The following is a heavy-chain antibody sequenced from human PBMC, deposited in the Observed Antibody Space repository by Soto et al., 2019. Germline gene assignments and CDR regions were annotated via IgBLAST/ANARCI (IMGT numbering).Heavy chain of an antibody. CDR3: ARDINYYDSSGYPDY. CDR1: GGTFSSYA. CDR2: IIPIFGTA. V-gene: IGHV1-69*13. Sequence: VKVSCKASGGTFSSYAISWVRQAPGQGLEWMGGIIPIFGTANYAQKFQGRVTITADESTSTAYMELSSLRSEDTAVYYCARDINYYDSSGYPDYWGQGTLVTVSS. J-gene: IGHJ4*02. D-gene: IGHD3-22*01.